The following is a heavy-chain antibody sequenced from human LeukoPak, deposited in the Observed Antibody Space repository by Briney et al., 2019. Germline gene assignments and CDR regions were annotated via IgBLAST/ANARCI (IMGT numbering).Heavy chain of an antibody. D-gene: IGHD3-22*01. CDR3: ARANYYDTIGYSRGAFDI. CDR1: GYSISSGFY. V-gene: IGHV4-38-2*02. J-gene: IGHJ3*02. CDR2: TFHSGST. Sequence: SETLSLTCSVSGYSISSGFYWGWIRQPPGKGLEWIGSTFHSGSTYYNPFLKSRVTISVGTSKNHFSLKLSSVTAADTALYYCARANYYDTIGYSRGAFDIWGQGTMVTVSS.